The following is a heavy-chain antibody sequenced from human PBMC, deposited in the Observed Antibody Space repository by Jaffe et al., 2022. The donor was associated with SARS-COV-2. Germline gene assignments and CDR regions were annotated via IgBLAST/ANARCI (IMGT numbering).Heavy chain of an antibody. CDR1: GFTFSSYW. J-gene: IGHJ4*02. V-gene: IGHV3-74*01. CDR3: AREEKIGIQSDY. D-gene: IGHD3-3*02. Sequence: EVQLVESGGGLVQPGGSLRLSCAASGFTFSSYWMHWVRQAPGKGLVWVSRINRDGTSTTYADSVKGRFTISRDNAKNTLYLQMNSLRAEDTAVYYCAREEKIGIQSDYWGQGTLVTVSS. CDR2: INRDGTST.